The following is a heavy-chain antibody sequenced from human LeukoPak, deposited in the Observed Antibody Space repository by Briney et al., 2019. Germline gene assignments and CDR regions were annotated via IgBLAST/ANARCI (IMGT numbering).Heavy chain of an antibody. CDR1: GGSFSGYY. Sequence: SETLSLTCAVYGGSFSGYYWSWIRQPPGKGLEWIGEINHSGSTNYNPSLKSRVTISVDTSKNQFSLKLSSVTAADTAVYYCARVGTKRWLRQTDAFDIWGQGTMVTVSS. CDR2: INHSGST. V-gene: IGHV4-34*01. J-gene: IGHJ3*02. CDR3: ARVGTKRWLRQTDAFDI. D-gene: IGHD5-12*01.